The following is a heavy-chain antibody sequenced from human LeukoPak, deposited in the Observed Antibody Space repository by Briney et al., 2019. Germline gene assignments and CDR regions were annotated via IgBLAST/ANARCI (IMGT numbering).Heavy chain of an antibody. V-gene: IGHV3-23*01. CDR3: TKWNGYASD. D-gene: IGHD1-1*01. J-gene: IGHJ4*02. Sequence: GGSLRLSCAVSGFTTSSNGVTWVRQAPGKGLEWISGFSDGGTMHYRDSVKGRFTISGDTSKNTVYLQMNSVRVEDAALYYCTKWNGYASDWGQGTLVTVSS. CDR2: FSDGGTM. CDR1: GFTTSSNG.